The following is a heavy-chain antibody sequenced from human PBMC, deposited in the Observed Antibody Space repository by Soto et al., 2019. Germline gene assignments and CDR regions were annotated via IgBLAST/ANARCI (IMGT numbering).Heavy chain of an antibody. V-gene: IGHV3-7*01. CDR2: IHGDGGKI. Sequence: GALRLSCAASGFMFSAYWMSWVRQAPGKGLEWVANIHGDGGKIYYVDSVKGRFTISRDNAKRSLYLQMNSLRAEDTAVYYCARDFYGGYTYGPGDYWGQGALVTVSS. CDR3: ARDFYGGYTYGPGDY. CDR1: GFMFSAYW. J-gene: IGHJ4*02. D-gene: IGHD5-18*01.